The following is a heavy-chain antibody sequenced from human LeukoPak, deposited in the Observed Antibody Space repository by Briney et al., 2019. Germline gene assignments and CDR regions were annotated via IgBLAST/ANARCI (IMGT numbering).Heavy chain of an antibody. D-gene: IGHD5-24*01. CDR3: AKMSTAEVCFDY. V-gene: IGHV4-30-4*07. CDR2: ISYSGST. J-gene: IGHJ4*02. Sequence: SETLSLTCTVSGGSISSGGYSWSWIRQPPGKGLEWIGYISYSGSTYYNPSLKSRVTMSLDTSKNQFSLKLSSVTAADTAVYYCAKMSTAEVCFDYWGPGTLVTVSS. CDR1: GGSISSGGYS.